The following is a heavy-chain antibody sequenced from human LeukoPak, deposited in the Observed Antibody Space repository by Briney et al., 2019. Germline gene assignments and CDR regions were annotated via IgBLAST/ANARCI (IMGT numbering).Heavy chain of an antibody. CDR3: ARDKGYYYDSSGTFDY. Sequence: GGSLRLSCAASGFTFSSYEMNWVRQAPGKGLEWVSYISSSGSTIYYADSVKGRFTISRDNAKNSLYLQMNSLRAEDTAVYYCARDKGYYYDSSGTFDYWGQGTLVTASS. D-gene: IGHD3-22*01. CDR2: ISSSGSTI. CDR1: GFTFSSYE. J-gene: IGHJ4*02. V-gene: IGHV3-48*03.